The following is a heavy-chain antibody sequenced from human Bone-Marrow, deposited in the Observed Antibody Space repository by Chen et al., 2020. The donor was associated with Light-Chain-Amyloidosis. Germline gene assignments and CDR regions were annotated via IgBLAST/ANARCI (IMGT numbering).Heavy chain of an antibody. D-gene: IGHD3-10*01. J-gene: IGHJ4*02. V-gene: IGHV4-39*07. CDR3: ARARLNMVRGVAPYYFDY. Sequence: QLQLQESGPGLVKPSATLSLTCTVSGGSISSSSYYWGWIRQPPGKGLEWIGSIYYSGSTYYNPSLKSRVTISVDTSKNQFSLKLSSVTAADTAVYYCARARLNMVRGVAPYYFDYWGQGTLVTVSS. CDR1: GGSISSSSYY. CDR2: IYYSGST.